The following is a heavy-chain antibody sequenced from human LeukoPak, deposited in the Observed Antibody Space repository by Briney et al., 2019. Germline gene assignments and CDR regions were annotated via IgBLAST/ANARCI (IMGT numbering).Heavy chain of an antibody. Sequence: PSGTLSLTCAVSGYSISSTYYWGWIRQPPGKGLEWIGSIHHSGRTYYNPSLKSRVTISADTSKNLFSLTMTSVTATDTAVYYCARGQSVPGTAYWGQGTLVTVSS. D-gene: IGHD1/OR15-1a*01. CDR1: GYSISSTYY. J-gene: IGHJ4*02. CDR2: IHHSGRT. CDR3: ARGQSVPGTAY. V-gene: IGHV4-38-2*01.